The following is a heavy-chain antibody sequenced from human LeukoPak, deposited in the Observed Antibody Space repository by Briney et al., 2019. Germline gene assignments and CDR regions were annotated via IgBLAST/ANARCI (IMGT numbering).Heavy chain of an antibody. CDR1: GFKFADYV. J-gene: IGHJ4*02. D-gene: IGHD3-9*01. CDR3: ARGEYFDPALGATFFDY. Sequence: PGGSLRLSCSTSGFKFADYVISWIRQAPGKGLECLTLIRPEPYSGTIEYAASVKGRFTVSRDDSKSVAYLQMNSLKAEDTAFYYCARGEYFDPALGATFFDYWGQGILVTVSS. V-gene: IGHV3-49*03. CDR2: IRPEPYSGTI.